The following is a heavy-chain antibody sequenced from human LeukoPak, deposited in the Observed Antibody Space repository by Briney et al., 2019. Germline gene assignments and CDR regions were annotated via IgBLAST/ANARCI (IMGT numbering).Heavy chain of an antibody. J-gene: IGHJ4*02. CDR1: SASVSSYY. CDR3: ARGGAGPLRD. CDR2: ISNSGSP. D-gene: IGHD3-16*01. V-gene: IGHV4-59*02. Sequence: PSETLSLTCTVSSASVSSYYWSWVRQPPGGGLEWIGYISNSGSPSYNPSFKSRVTFSADTSKNHLSLKLNSVTPADTAVYFCARGGAGPLRDWGQGTLVTVSS.